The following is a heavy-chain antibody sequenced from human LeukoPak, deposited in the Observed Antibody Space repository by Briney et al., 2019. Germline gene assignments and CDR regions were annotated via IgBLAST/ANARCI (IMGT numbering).Heavy chain of an antibody. D-gene: IGHD2-2*01. CDR1: GFTLSSYA. J-gene: IGHJ4*02. CDR2: ISGSGIST. V-gene: IGHV3-23*01. Sequence: HPGGSLRLSCAASGFTLSSYAMSWVRQAPGKGLEWVSGISGSGISTYYADSVKGRFTISRDNSKNTLYLQMNSLRAEDTAVYYCARVVCGSSSCSRLVDYWGQGTLVTVSS. CDR3: ARVVCGSSSCSRLVDY.